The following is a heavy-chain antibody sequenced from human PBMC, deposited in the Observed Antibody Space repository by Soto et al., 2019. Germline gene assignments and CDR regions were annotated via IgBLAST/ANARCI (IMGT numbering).Heavy chain of an antibody. D-gene: IGHD6-13*01. V-gene: IGHV4-4*02. CDR2: IYHSGST. CDR1: GGSITSSNW. J-gene: IGHJ4*02. Sequence: PSETRSLTCAVSGGSITSSNWWSRVRQPPGKGLESIGEIYHSGSTNYNPSLKSLVTISVDTSKNQFSLKLSSVTATDTAVYYSVRLAVAGTNHPRYHYVDYWGQGTLVTVSS. CDR3: VRLAVAGTNHPRYHYVDY.